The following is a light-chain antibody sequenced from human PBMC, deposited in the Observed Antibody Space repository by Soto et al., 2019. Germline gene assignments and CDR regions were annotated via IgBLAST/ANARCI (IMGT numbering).Light chain of an antibody. Sequence: DVVMTQSPLSPPVTLGQPASISCRSNQSLVDSDGIAYFSWFQQRPGRSPRRLIYKVSSRDSGVPARFSGSGSGTDFALKISRVEAEDVGVYYCMQGTHWPITFGQGTRLEI. CDR3: MQGTHWPIT. V-gene: IGKV2-30*01. CDR1: QSLVDSDGIAY. J-gene: IGKJ5*01. CDR2: KVS.